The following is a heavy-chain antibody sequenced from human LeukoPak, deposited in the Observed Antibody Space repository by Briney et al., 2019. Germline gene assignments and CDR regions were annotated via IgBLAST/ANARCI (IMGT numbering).Heavy chain of an antibody. Sequence: GGSLRLSCAASGFTFSSYGMHWVRQAPGKGLEWVAFIRYDGSNKYYADSVKGRFTISRDNSKNTLYLQMNSLRAEDTAVYYCAKLTYYYDSSGYPLDYWGQGTLVTVSS. CDR3: AKLTYYYDSSGYPLDY. V-gene: IGHV3-30*02. CDR1: GFTFSSYG. D-gene: IGHD3-22*01. J-gene: IGHJ4*02. CDR2: IRYDGSNK.